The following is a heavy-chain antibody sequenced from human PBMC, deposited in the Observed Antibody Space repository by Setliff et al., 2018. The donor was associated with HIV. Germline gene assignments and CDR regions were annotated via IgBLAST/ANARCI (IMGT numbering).Heavy chain of an antibody. Sequence: ASVKVSCKASGYTFTNYDINWVRQATGQGLEWMGWMNPNSGNTGYAQKFLGRVTMTRNTSISTAYMELRSLRSEDTAVYFCARGYNWNYPLDYWGQGTLVTVSS. J-gene: IGHJ4*02. CDR3: ARGYNWNYPLDY. V-gene: IGHV1-8*02. CDR2: MNPNSGNT. CDR1: GYTFTNYD. D-gene: IGHD1-7*01.